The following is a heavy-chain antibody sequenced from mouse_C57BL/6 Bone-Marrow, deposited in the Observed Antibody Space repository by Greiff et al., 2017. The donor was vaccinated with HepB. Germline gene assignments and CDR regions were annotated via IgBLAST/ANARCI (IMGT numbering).Heavy chain of an antibody. CDR3: TRFILPLLSYAMDY. CDR1: GFNIKDDY. V-gene: IGHV14-4*01. J-gene: IGHJ4*01. D-gene: IGHD5-5*01. Sequence: EVQRVESGAELVRPGASVKLSCTASGFNIKDDYMHWVKQRPEQGLEWIGWIDPENGDTEYASKFQGKATITADTSSNTAYLQLSSLTSEDTAVYYCTRFILPLLSYAMDYWGQGTSVTVSS. CDR2: IDPENGDT.